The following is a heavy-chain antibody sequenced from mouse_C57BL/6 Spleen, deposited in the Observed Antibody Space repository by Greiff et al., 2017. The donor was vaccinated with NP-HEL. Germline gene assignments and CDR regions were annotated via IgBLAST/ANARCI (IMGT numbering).Heavy chain of an antibody. J-gene: IGHJ3*01. Sequence: QVQLQQPGAELVKPGASVKLSCKASGYTFTSSWMHWVKQRPGQGLEWIGMIHPNSGSTNYNEKFKSKATLTVDKSSSTAYMQLSSLTSEDSAVYYCARVEYDDDAWFAYWGQGTLVTVSA. CDR3: ARVEYDDDAWFAY. V-gene: IGHV1-64*01. D-gene: IGHD2-4*01. CDR2: IHPNSGST. CDR1: GYTFTSSW.